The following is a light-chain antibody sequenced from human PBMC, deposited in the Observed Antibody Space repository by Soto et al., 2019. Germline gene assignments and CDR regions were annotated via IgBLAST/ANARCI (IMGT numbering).Light chain of an antibody. CDR1: SSDVGGYNY. J-gene: IGLJ1*01. CDR3: SSYTSSSSNV. CDR2: DVS. Sequence: QSVLTQPASVSGSPGQSITISCTGTSSDVGGYNYVSWYQQYPGKAHKLMIFDVSYRPSGVSNRFSCSKSGNTSSLTISLLQAEDEADYYCSSYTSSSSNVFGTGTKVTVL. V-gene: IGLV2-14*01.